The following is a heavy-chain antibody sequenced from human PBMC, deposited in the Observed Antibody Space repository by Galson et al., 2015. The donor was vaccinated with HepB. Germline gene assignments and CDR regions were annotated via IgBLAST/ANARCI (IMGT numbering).Heavy chain of an antibody. J-gene: IGHJ5*02. CDR2: IIPIFGTA. D-gene: IGHD4-17*01. V-gene: IGHV1-69*13. Sequence: SVTVSCKASGGTFSSYAISWVRQAPGQGLEWMGGIIPIFGTANYAQKFQGRVTITADESTSTAYMELSSLRSEDTAAYYCARGSEYGDYALYNWFDPWGQGTLVTVSS. CDR1: GGTFSSYA. CDR3: ARGSEYGDYALYNWFDP.